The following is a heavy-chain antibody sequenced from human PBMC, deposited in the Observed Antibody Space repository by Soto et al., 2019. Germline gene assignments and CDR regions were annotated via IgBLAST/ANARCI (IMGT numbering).Heavy chain of an antibody. V-gene: IGHV4-31*03. Sequence: SETLSLTCTVSGGSISSGGYYWSWIRQHPGKGLGWIGYIYYSGSTYYNPSLKSRVTISVDTSKNQFSLKLSSVTAADTAVYYCARRIAVAGTIDYWGQGTLVTVSS. CDR1: GGSISSGGYY. J-gene: IGHJ4*02. D-gene: IGHD6-19*01. CDR2: IYYSGST. CDR3: ARRIAVAGTIDY.